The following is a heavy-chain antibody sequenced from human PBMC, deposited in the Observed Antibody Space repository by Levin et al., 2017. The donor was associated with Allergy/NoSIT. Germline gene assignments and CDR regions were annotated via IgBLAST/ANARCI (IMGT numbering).Heavy chain of an antibody. J-gene: IGHJ6*02. CDR1: GYTFTSYD. CDR3: ARGNSNWWESYYYYGMDV. Sequence: ASVKFSCKASGYTFTSYDINWVRQATGQGLEWMGWMNPNSGNTGYAQKFQGRVTMTRNTSISTAYMELSSLRSEDTAVYYCARGNSNWWESYYYYGMDVWGQGTTVTVSS. CDR2: MNPNSGNT. D-gene: IGHD4-11*01. V-gene: IGHV1-8*01.